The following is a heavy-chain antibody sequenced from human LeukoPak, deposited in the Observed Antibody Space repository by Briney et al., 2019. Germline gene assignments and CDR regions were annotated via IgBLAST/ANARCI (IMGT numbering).Heavy chain of an antibody. CDR2: ISGDGGWT. J-gene: IGHJ4*02. D-gene: IGHD3-22*01. CDR3: AKDGGGGYSSTYFFDN. CDR1: GFTFDDYA. V-gene: IGHV3-43*02. Sequence: PGGPLRLSCAASGFTFDDYAMHWVRQAPGKGLLWVSLISGDGGWTYYADSLKGRFTISRDNSKNSLYLQMSSLTTEDTALYYCAKDGGGGYSSTYFFDNWGQGTLVTVSS.